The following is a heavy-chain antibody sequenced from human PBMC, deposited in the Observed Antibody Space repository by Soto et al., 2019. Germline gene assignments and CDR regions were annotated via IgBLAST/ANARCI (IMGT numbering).Heavy chain of an antibody. CDR2: ISPNSGNT. J-gene: IGHJ4*02. CDR3: AADPYCGGDCYFDY. D-gene: IGHD2-21*02. Sequence: ATVKVSCKASVYTFTSYGMSCVRQAPGQGLEWMGWISPNSGNTNYAQKFQERVTITRDMSTNTAYMELTSLRSEDTAVYYCAADPYCGGDCYFDYWGQGIMVTVSS. CDR1: VYTFTSYG. V-gene: IGHV1-18*04.